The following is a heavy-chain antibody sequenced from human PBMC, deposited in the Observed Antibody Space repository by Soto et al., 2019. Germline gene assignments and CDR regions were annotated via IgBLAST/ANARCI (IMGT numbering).Heavy chain of an antibody. CDR1: GVTVSSDAYY. D-gene: IGHD3-16*02. CDR2: IYHTGTT. V-gene: IGHV4-31*03. J-gene: IGHJ4*02. CDR3: ARYRFSGNKLSKFDY. Sequence: QVQLLQSGPGLVKSSQTLSLTCTVSGVTVSSDAYYWSWIRQRPGKGLEWIGNIYHTGTTYYSPSLKSRVDISLDKSNNQFSLKLTSVTAADTAVYYCARYRFSGNKLSKFDYWGRGTLVTVSS.